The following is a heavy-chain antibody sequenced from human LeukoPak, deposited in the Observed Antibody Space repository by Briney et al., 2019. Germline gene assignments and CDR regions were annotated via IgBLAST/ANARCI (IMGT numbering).Heavy chain of an antibody. CDR3: ARARFGSSTSCSNY. D-gene: IGHD2-2*01. CDR1: GFTFSSYS. Sequence: RPGGSLRLSCAASGFTFSSYSMNWVRQAPGKGLEWVSSISSSSSYIYYADSVKGRFTISRDNAKNSLYLQMNSLRAEDTAVYYCARARFGSSTSCSNYWGQGTLVTVSS. V-gene: IGHV3-21*01. J-gene: IGHJ4*02. CDR2: ISSSSSYI.